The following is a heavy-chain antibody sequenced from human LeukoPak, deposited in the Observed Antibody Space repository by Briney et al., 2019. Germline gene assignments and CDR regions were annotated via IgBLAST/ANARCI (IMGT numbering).Heavy chain of an antibody. CDR2: MNPNSGNT. Sequence: ASVKVSCKASGYTFTSYDINWVRQATGQGLEWMGWMNPNSGNTGYAQKFQGRVTMTRNTSISTAYMELSSLRAEDTALYYCAKDRRESSSWYLFDYWGQGTLVTVSS. D-gene: IGHD6-13*01. V-gene: IGHV1-8*01. CDR3: AKDRRESSSWYLFDY. CDR1: GYTFTSYD. J-gene: IGHJ4*02.